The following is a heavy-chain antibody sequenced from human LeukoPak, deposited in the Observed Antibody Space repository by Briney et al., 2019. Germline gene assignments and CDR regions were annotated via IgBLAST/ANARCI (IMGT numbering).Heavy chain of an antibody. Sequence: PSDTLSLTCAVYAGSLTFYYWSWIRQPPGKGLEWIGEINHSGSTNYNPSLKSRVTISLDTSRNQFSLRLRSVTAADTAIYYCARGRSSGLSSSIDYWGQGSLVAVSS. D-gene: IGHD6-19*01. J-gene: IGHJ4*02. CDR3: ARGRSSGLSSSIDY. V-gene: IGHV4-34*01. CDR1: AGSLTFYY. CDR2: INHSGST.